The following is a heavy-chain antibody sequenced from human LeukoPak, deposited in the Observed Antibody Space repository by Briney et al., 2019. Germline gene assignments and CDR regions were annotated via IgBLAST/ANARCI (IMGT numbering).Heavy chain of an antibody. CDR1: GGSISSSSYY. V-gene: IGHV4-39*01. CDR2: IYYSGSA. CDR3: ARLYYDFWSGYVDY. Sequence: PSETLSLTCTVSGGSISSSSYYWGWIRQPPGKGLEWIGSIYYSGSAYYNPSLKSRVTISVDTSKNQFSLKLSSVTAADTAVYYCARLYYDFWSGYVDYWGQGTLVTVSS. J-gene: IGHJ4*02. D-gene: IGHD3-3*01.